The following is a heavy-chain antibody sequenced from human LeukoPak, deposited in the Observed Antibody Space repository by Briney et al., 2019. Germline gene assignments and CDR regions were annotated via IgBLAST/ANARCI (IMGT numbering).Heavy chain of an antibody. V-gene: IGHV3-23*01. CDR1: GFTFSSYT. J-gene: IGHJ6*02. CDR3: ARGTVTFYYYYGMDV. Sequence: PGGSLRLSRAASGFTFSSYTMTWVRQAPGKALEWVSAISGSGGSTFHADSVKGRFTISRDNSKNTLYLQMNSLGAEDTAVYYCARGTVTFYYYYGMDVWGQGTTVTVSS. D-gene: IGHD4-17*01. CDR2: ISGSGGST.